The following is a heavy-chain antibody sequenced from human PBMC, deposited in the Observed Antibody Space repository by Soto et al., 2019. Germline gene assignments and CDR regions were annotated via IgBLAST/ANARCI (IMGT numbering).Heavy chain of an antibody. CDR3: ARDVHMVRGVGRDNWFDP. CDR2: IYYSGST. D-gene: IGHD3-10*01. J-gene: IGHJ5*02. Sequence: SSETLSLTCTVSGGSISSGDYYWSWIRQPPGKGLEWIGYIYYSGSTYYNPSLKSRVTISVDTSKNQFSLKLSSVTAADTAVYYCARDVHMVRGVGRDNWFDPWGQGTLVTVSS. V-gene: IGHV4-30-4*01. CDR1: GGSISSGDYY.